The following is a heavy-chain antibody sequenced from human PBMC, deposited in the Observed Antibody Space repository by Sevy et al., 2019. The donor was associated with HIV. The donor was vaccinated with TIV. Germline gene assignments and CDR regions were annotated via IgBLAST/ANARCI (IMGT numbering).Heavy chain of an antibody. CDR3: AKAHIATWWTLDY. D-gene: IGHD2-21*01. V-gene: IGHV3-30*18. CDR2: ISNSGSDQ. J-gene: IGHJ4*01. Sequence: GGSLRLSCAASGFDFNHYGIYWVRQAPGRGLEWVSFISNSGSDQYYAVSVKGRFTISRHYSNNTVYLEMQSLRSDDTATYFCAKAHIATWWTLDYWGHGTTVTVSS. CDR1: GFDFNHYG.